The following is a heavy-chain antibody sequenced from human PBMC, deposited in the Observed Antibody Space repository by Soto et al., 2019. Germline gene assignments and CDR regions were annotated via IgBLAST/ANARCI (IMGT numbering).Heavy chain of an antibody. CDR1: RFTFSSYA. D-gene: IGHD6-13*01. J-gene: IGHJ4*02. Sequence: PGGSLRLSCAASRFTFSSYAMSWVRQAPGKGLEWVSAISGSGGSTYYADSVKGRFTISRDNSKNTLYLQMNSLRAEDTAVYYCAKDLRRWQQLIFDYWGQGTLVTVSS. CDR2: ISGSGGST. CDR3: AKDLRRWQQLIFDY. V-gene: IGHV3-23*01.